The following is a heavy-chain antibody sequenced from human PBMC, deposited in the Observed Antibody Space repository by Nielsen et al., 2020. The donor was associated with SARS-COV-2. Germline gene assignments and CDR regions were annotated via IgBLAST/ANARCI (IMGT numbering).Heavy chain of an antibody. D-gene: IGHD3-10*01. CDR2: IKQDGSEK. J-gene: IGHJ4*02. Sequence: GGSLRLSCAASGFTFSSYWMSWVRQAPGKGLEWVANIKQDGSEKYYVDSVKGRFTISRDNAKNSLYLQMNSLRAEDTAVYYCARGGYFGSGPLDYWGQGTLVTVSS. CDR3: ARGGYFGSGPLDY. CDR1: GFTFSSYW. V-gene: IGHV3-7*05.